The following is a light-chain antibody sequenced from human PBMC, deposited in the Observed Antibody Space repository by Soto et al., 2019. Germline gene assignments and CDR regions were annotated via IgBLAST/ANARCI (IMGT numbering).Light chain of an antibody. J-gene: IGKJ3*01. CDR1: QSVSSSY. Sequence: EIVLTQSPGTRSLSPGERATLSCRASQSVSSSYLAWYQQKPGQAPRLLIYGASSRATGIPDRFSGSGSGTDFALTISRLEPEDFAVYYCQQYDSSPVTFGPGTKGDIK. CDR2: GAS. V-gene: IGKV3-20*01. CDR3: QQYDSSPVT.